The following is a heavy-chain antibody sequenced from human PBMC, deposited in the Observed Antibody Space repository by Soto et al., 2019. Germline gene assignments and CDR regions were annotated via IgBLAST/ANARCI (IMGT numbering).Heavy chain of an antibody. CDR1: GGTFSSYA. CDR3: DSRERVDAFDI. V-gene: IGHV1-69*01. Sequence: QVQLVQSGAEVKKPGSSVKVSCKASGGTFSSYAISWVRQAPGQGLEWMGGIIPILGSANYAQKFQDRVTITADESTTTTYMELSSLRSEDAAVYYCDSRERVDAFDIWGQGTMVTVSS. D-gene: IGHD1-26*01. CDR2: IIPILGSA. J-gene: IGHJ3*02.